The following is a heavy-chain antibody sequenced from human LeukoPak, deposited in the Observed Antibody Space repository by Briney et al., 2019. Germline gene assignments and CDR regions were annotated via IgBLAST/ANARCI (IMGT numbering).Heavy chain of an antibody. Sequence: PGGSLRLSCAASGFTFSSYAMSWVRQAPGKGLEWVSAISDDGGSTYYAGSVKGRFSIFRDQSKNTLFLQMNSLRAEDTAVYYCAKEGGYCVGTACPRRVDDWGQGTTVTVSS. CDR2: ISDDGGST. J-gene: IGHJ6*02. D-gene: IGHD2-21*01. V-gene: IGHV3-23*01. CDR1: GFTFSSYA. CDR3: AKEGGYCVGTACPRRVDD.